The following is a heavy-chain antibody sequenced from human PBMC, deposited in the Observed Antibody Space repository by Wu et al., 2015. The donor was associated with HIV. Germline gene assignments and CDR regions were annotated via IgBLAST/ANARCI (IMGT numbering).Heavy chain of an antibody. CDR2: INPNSGGT. CDR1: GYTFTGYY. CDR3: ARDAHYGDYSHYFDY. Sequence: QVQLVQSGAEVKKPGASVKVSCKASGYTFTGYYMHWVRQAPGQGLEWMGWINPNSGGTNYAQKFQGRVTMTRDTSISTAYMELSRLRSDDTAVYYCARDAHYGDYSHYFDYWGQGTLVTVSS. J-gene: IGHJ4*02. D-gene: IGHD4-17*01. V-gene: IGHV1-2*02.